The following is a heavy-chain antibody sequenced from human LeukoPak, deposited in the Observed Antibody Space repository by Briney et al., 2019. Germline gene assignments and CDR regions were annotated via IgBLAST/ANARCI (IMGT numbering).Heavy chain of an antibody. J-gene: IGHJ4*02. V-gene: IGHV3-30*02. Sequence: GGSLRLSCVASGFISSNYGMHWVRQAPGMGLEWVAFIWYDGSNQYYADSVKGRFTISRDNSKNTLYLQMNSLRAEDTAVFYCAKGSGYYDSSNYFDFWGQGALVTVSS. D-gene: IGHD3-22*01. CDR2: IWYDGSNQ. CDR1: GFISSNYG. CDR3: AKGSGYYDSSNYFDF.